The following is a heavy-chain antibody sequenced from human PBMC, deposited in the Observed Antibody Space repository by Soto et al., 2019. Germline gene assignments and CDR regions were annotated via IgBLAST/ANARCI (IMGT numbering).Heavy chain of an antibody. J-gene: IGHJ6*02. Sequence: VKVSCKASRYTFTGYYMNWERQAPGQGLEWMGWINPNSGGTNYAQKFQGWVTMTRDTSISTAYMELSRLRSDDTAVYYCARGRSPIGYDFAYYYYNGMDVWGQGTTVTGSS. D-gene: IGHD3-3*01. CDR2: INPNSGGT. V-gene: IGHV1-2*04. CDR3: ARGRSPIGYDFAYYYYNGMDV. CDR1: RYTFTGYY.